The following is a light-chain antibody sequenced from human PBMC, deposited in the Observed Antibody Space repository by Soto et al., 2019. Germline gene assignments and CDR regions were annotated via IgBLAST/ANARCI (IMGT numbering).Light chain of an antibody. CDR2: GAS. Sequence: EIVLTQSPGTLSLSPGEGATLSCRASQSVGGTFLAWYQQKGGQAPRLLIHGASNRATGIPDRFSGSGSGTDFTLTISRLEPEDVATYYCQKYNSAPRTFGQGTKVEIK. J-gene: IGKJ1*01. V-gene: IGKV3-20*01. CDR3: QKYNSAPRT. CDR1: QSVGGTF.